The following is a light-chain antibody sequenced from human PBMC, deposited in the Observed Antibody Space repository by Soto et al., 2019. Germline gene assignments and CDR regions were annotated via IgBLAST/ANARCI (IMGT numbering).Light chain of an antibody. CDR1: QSINKY. V-gene: IGKV1-39*01. J-gene: IGKJ4*01. Sequence: DIQMTQSPSSLSASVGDRVTITCRASQSINKYLNWYRQKPGKAPELLIYAASSLQNGVPSTFSGSGSGTDFTLTISSLQPEDFATYYSQQSYDSPLTFGGGTKVEIK. CDR3: QQSYDSPLT. CDR2: AAS.